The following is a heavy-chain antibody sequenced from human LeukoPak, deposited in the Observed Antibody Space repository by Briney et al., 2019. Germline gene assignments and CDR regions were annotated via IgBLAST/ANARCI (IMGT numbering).Heavy chain of an antibody. J-gene: IGHJ5*02. D-gene: IGHD3-3*01. Sequence: GESPKISCNGSGYSFTSYWLGWVRQMPGKGLEWMGIIYPGYSDPRHSPSFQGQVTISADKSISTAYLQWSSLTASDTAMYYCARLPPTIFGVVTPYSWFDPWGQGTLVTVSS. CDR2: IYPGYSDP. CDR1: GYSFTSYW. V-gene: IGHV5-51*01. CDR3: ARLPPTIFGVVTPYSWFDP.